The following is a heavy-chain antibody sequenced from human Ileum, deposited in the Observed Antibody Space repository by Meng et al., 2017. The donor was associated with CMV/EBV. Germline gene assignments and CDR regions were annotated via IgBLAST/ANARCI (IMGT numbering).Heavy chain of an antibody. D-gene: IGHD6-13*01. V-gene: IGHV3-23*01. Sequence: FSTYARSGVRQAQGKGLEWVSAISGSTSSTYYADSVKGRFTISRDNSKNTLYLQMNSLRAEDTAVYFCAKEGSLRYSSSWYPPNWFDLWGQGTLVTVSS. CDR1: FSTYA. J-gene: IGHJ5*02. CDR3: AKEGSLRYSSSWYPPNWFDL. CDR2: ISGSTSST.